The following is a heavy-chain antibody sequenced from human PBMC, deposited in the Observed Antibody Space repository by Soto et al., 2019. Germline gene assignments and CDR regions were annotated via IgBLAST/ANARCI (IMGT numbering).Heavy chain of an antibody. D-gene: IGHD3-22*01. J-gene: IGHJ5*02. CDR1: GFTFSSYA. V-gene: IGHV3-30-3*01. CDR2: ISYDGSNK. CDR3: ARDSTGSGYPS. Sequence: GGSLRLSCAASGFTFSSYAMHWVHQAPGKGLEWVAVISYDGSNKYYADSVKGRFTISRDNSKNTLYLQMNSLRAEDTAVYYCARDSTGSGYPSWGQGTLVTVSS.